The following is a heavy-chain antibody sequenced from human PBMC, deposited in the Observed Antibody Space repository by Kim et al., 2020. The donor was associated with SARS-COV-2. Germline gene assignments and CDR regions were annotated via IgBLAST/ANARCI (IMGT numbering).Heavy chain of an antibody. Sequence: GGSLRLSCAASGFTFSSYGMHRVRQAPGKGLEWVAVISYDGSNKYYADSVKGRFTISRDNSKNTLYLQMNSLRAEDTAVYYCAKDGDSGYDQYYWYFDL. CDR3: AKDGDSGYDQYYWYFDL. D-gene: IGHD5-12*01. CDR2: ISYDGSNK. CDR1: GFTFSSYG. J-gene: IGHJ2*01. V-gene: IGHV3-30*18.